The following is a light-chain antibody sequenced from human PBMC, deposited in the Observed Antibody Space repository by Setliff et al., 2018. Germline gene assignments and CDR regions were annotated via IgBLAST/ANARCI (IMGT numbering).Light chain of an antibody. V-gene: IGLV2-8*01. J-gene: IGLJ1*01. CDR2: EVS. CDR1: SSDVGGYNY. CDR3: SSCAGSNNFPDV. Sequence: QSVLTQPPSASGSPGQSVTISCTGTSSDVGGYNYVSWYQQHPGKAPKLMIYEVSKRPSGVPDRFSGSKSGNTASLTVSGLQAEDEADYYCSSCAGSNNFPDVFGTGTKVTVL.